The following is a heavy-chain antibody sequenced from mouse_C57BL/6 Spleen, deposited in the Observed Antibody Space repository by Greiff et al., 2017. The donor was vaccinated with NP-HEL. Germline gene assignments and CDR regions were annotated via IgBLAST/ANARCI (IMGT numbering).Heavy chain of an antibody. V-gene: IGHV1-69*01. J-gene: IGHJ2*01. CDR2: IDPSDSYT. CDR1: GYTFTSYW. CDR3: ARSGNYCFDY. Sequence: QVQLQQPGAELVMPGASVKLSCKASGYTFTSYWMHWVKQRPGQGLEWIGEIDPSDSYTNYNQKFKGKSTLTVDKSSSTAYMQLSSLTSEDSAVYYCARSGNYCFDYWGQGTTLTVSS. D-gene: IGHD2-1*01.